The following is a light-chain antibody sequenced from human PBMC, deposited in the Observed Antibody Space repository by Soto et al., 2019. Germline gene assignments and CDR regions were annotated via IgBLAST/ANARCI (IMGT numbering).Light chain of an antibody. CDR1: QGIGSA. CDR2: DAS. V-gene: IGKV1-13*02. J-gene: IGKJ4*01. Sequence: AIQLTQSPSSLSASVGDRVSITCRASQGIGSALAWYQLKPGAAPALLIYDASTLADGVPSRFSGSGYGTDFTLTINSLQPEDFATYFCHQFDTYPLTFGGGTKVGI. CDR3: HQFDTYPLT.